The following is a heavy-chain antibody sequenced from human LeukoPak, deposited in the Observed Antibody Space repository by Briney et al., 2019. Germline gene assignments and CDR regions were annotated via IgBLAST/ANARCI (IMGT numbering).Heavy chain of an antibody. D-gene: IGHD1-26*01. Sequence: GESLKISCKASGFRFTSYWIAWVRQMPGKGLEWMGIIYPSDSDTRYSPSFQGQVTISADKSISTTYLQWSSLQASDTATYYCARHSAPGGSRGSHPLAYWGQGTLVTVSS. V-gene: IGHV5-51*01. CDR1: GFRFTSYW. CDR2: IYPSDSDT. J-gene: IGHJ4*02. CDR3: ARHSAPGGSRGSHPLAY.